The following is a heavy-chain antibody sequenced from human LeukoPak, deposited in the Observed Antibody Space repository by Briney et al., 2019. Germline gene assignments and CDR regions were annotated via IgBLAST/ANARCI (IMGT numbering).Heavy chain of an antibody. D-gene: IGHD6-6*01. J-gene: IGHJ4*02. CDR2: ISGSGGST. V-gene: IGHV3-23*01. CDR3: AKDRIAARSFDY. CDR1: GFTFSSYA. Sequence: GGSLRLSCAASGFTFSSYAMNWVRQAPGKGVEGVSAISGSGGSTYYADSVKGRFTISRDNSKNTLYLQMNSLRAEDTAVYYCAKDRIAARSFDYWGQGTLVTVSS.